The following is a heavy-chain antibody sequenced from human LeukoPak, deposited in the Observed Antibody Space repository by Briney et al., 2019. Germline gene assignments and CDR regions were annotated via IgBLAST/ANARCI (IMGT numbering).Heavy chain of an antibody. Sequence: GGSLRLSCAASGFTFSSDWMAWVRQAPGKGLEWVANIKQDGGEKYYLDSVKGRFTISRDNSRNSLYLQMNSLRAEDTAVYYCARVSAEWLLSYWGQGTLVTVSS. CDR2: IKQDGGEK. V-gene: IGHV3-7*04. J-gene: IGHJ4*02. CDR3: ARVSAEWLLSY. D-gene: IGHD3-3*01. CDR1: GFTFSSDW.